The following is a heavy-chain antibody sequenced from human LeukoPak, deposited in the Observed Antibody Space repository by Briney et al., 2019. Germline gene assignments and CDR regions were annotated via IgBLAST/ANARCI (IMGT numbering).Heavy chain of an antibody. D-gene: IGHD3-22*01. V-gene: IGHV3-9*01. CDR1: GFTFDDYA. J-gene: IGHJ4*02. CDR2: ISWNSGSI. CDR3: AKDIHYYDSLVSAFD. Sequence: GGSLRLSCAASGFTFDDYAMHWVRHAPGKGLEWVSGISWNSGSIGYADSVKGRFTISRDNSKNTLYLQMNSLRAEDTAVYYCAKDIHYYDSLVSAFDWGQGTLVTVSS.